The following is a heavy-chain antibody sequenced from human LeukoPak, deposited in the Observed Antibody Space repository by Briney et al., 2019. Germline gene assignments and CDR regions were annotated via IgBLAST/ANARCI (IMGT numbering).Heavy chain of an antibody. CDR2: IYYSGST. Sequence: PSETLSLTCTVSGGSISTYYWSWIRQPPGKGLEWIGYIYYSGSTNYNPPLESRVTISVDTSKNQFSLKLTSVTAADTAVYYCARHREPYNWFDPWGQGTLVTVSS. CDR1: GGSISTYY. CDR3: ARHREPYNWFDP. J-gene: IGHJ5*02. V-gene: IGHV4-59*08. D-gene: IGHD1-14*01.